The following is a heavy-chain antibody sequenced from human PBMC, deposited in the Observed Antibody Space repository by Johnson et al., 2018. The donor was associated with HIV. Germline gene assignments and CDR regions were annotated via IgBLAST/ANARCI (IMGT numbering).Heavy chain of an antibody. CDR2: IDWSGGRT. J-gene: IGHJ3*02. CDR1: GFTFDDYG. CDR3: ARRGITIVADAFDI. V-gene: IGHV3-20*04. Sequence: VQLVESGGGMVRPGGSLRLSCAASGFTFDDYGLSWVRQAPGKGLEWVSGIDWSGGRTGYADSVKGRFTISRDNAKKLLYLQMYSLRADDTAFYYCARRGITIVADAFDIWGQGTMVTVSS. D-gene: IGHD3-10*01.